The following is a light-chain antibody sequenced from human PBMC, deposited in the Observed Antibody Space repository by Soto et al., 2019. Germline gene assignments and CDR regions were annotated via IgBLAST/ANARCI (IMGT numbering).Light chain of an antibody. V-gene: IGKV1-39*01. J-gene: IGKJ1*01. CDR2: GAS. Sequence: DIQKAQSPSSLSASVGDMLTITCRASQSITIYLNWYQQKPGEAPNLLIFGASTLQSGVPSRFSGSGSGTDFTLTISSLQPEDFATYYCQQSYSTLWTFGQGTKVDIK. CDR3: QQSYSTLWT. CDR1: QSITIY.